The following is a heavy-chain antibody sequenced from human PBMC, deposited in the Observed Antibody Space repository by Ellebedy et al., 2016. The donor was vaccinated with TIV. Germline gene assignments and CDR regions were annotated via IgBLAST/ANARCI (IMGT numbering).Heavy chain of an antibody. V-gene: IGHV3-21*04. D-gene: IGHD5/OR15-5a*01. CDR1: GFTFSSYS. CDR2: ISSSSSYI. Sequence: GESLKISXAASGFTFSSYSMNWVRQAPGKGLEWVSSISSSSSYIYYADSVKGRFTISRDNSKNTLYLQMNSLRAEDTAVYYCARAAVYGDFDYWGQGTLVTVSS. CDR3: ARAAVYGDFDY. J-gene: IGHJ4*02.